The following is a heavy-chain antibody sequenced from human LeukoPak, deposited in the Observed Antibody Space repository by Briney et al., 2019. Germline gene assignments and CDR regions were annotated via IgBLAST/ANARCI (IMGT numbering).Heavy chain of an antibody. Sequence: GRSLRLSCAASGFTFTTYAMSWVREAPGKGLAWVSGISGSGGSTYYADSVKGRFTISRDNSKNTLYLQMNSLRAEDTAVYYCAKEGGWYVYHWGQGTLVSVSS. CDR1: GFTFTTYA. CDR2: ISGSGGST. CDR3: AKEGGWYVYH. V-gene: IGHV3-23*01. J-gene: IGHJ5*02. D-gene: IGHD6-19*01.